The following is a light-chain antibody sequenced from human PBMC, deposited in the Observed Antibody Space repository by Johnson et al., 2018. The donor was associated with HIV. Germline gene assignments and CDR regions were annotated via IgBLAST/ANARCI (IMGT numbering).Light chain of an antibody. V-gene: IGLV1-51*02. CDR1: SSNIGNNY. CDR2: ENT. Sequence: QSVLTQPPSVSAAPGQKVTISCSGSSSNIGNNYVSWYQHLPGTAPKLLIYENTKRPSGIPDRFSGSKSGTSATLDITGLQTGAEADYYCRTWDRSLSAGAVFGTGTKVTVL. CDR3: RTWDRSLSAGAV. J-gene: IGLJ1*01.